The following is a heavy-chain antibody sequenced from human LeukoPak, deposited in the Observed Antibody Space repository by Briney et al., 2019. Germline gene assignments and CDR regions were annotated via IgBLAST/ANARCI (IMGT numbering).Heavy chain of an antibody. CDR2: ISTSSNYR. Sequence: NSGGSLRLSCAASGFMFSTNQMNWVRQAPGKGLEWVASISTSSNYRYYADSVKGRFTISRDNAKNSLYLQMNSLRAEDTAVYYCARGKNSGWYGGNWFDPWGQGTLVTVSS. D-gene: IGHD6-19*01. CDR1: GFMFSTNQ. J-gene: IGHJ5*02. CDR3: ARGKNSGWYGGNWFDP. V-gene: IGHV3-21*01.